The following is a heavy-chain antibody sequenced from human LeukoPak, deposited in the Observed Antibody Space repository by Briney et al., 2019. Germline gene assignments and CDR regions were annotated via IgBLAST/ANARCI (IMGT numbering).Heavy chain of an antibody. CDR2: IIPIFPTP. CDR3: ARDLDY. Sequence: SVKVSCKPSGGTFRNHAISWVRQAPGQGLEWMGGIIPIFPTPNYAQRFQGRVTITTDGSTSTAYMELSSLTSDDTAVYYCARDLDYWGQGTLVTVSS. J-gene: IGHJ4*02. V-gene: IGHV1-69*05. CDR1: GGTFRNHA.